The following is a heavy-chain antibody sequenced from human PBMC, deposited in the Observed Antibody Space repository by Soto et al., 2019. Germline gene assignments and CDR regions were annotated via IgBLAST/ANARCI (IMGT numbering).Heavy chain of an antibody. J-gene: IGHJ6*02. CDR2: ISGSGGST. D-gene: IGHD3-10*01. Sequence: VGSLRLSCAASGFTFSSYAMSWVRQAPGKGLEWVSAISGSGGSTYYADSVKGRFTISRDNSKNTLYLQMNSLRAEDTAVYYCAKVLLWFGKPAYYYGMDVWGQGTTVTVSS. CDR1: GFTFSSYA. CDR3: AKVLLWFGKPAYYYGMDV. V-gene: IGHV3-23*01.